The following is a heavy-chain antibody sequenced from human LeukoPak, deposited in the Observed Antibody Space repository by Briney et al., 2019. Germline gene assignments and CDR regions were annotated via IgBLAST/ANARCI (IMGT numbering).Heavy chain of an antibody. J-gene: IGHJ4*02. D-gene: IGHD3-22*01. CDR1: GYTFTSYW. CDR2: IYPGDSDT. CDR3: ARGNYYDSRGYFDY. V-gene: IGHV5-51*01. Sequence: KVSCKASGYTFTSYWLGWVRQMPGKGLEWMGIIYPGDSDTRYSPSFQGQVTISADKSISTAYLQWSSLKASDTAMYYCARGNYYDSRGYFDYWGQGTLVTVSS.